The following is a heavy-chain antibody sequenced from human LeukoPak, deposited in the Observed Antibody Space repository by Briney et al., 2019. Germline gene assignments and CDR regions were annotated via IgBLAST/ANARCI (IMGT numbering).Heavy chain of an antibody. CDR2: INPSGDST. D-gene: IGHD3-16*01. Sequence: ASVKVSCKASGFTFTSYYMHWVRQAPGQGLEWMGIINPSGDSTNYAQKFQGRVTMTRDTSTSTVYMELSSLRSEDTAVYYCASGPAVSWGFDYWGQGTLVTVSS. CDR1: GFTFTSYY. V-gene: IGHV1-46*01. CDR3: ASGPAVSWGFDY. J-gene: IGHJ4*02.